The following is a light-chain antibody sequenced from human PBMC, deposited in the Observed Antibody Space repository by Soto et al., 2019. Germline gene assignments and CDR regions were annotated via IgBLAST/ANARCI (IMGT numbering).Light chain of an antibody. CDR1: SSDVGSYNL. CDR3: CSYAGSSTYVL. J-gene: IGLJ2*01. V-gene: IGLV2-23*02. CDR2: EVS. Sequence: QSALTQPASVSGSPGQSITISCIGTSSDVGSYNLVSWYQHHPGKAPKLMIYEVSKRPSGVSDRFSGSKSGNTASLTISGLQAEDEADYYCCSYAGSSTYVLFGGGTKVTVL.